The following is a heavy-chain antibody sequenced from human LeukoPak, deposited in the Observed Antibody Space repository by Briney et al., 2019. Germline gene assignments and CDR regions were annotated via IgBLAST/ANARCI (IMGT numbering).Heavy chain of an antibody. CDR3: AKGLGDY. D-gene: IGHD6-19*01. V-gene: IGHV3-43*02. CDR2: ISGDGGST. Sequence: GGSLRLSCVASGFTFDDYAMHWVRQAPGKGLEWVSLISGDGGSTYFADSVRGRFTISRDNSKNSLYLHMKSLRTEDTALYFCAKGLGDYWGQGTLVTVSS. CDR1: GFTFDDYA. J-gene: IGHJ4*02.